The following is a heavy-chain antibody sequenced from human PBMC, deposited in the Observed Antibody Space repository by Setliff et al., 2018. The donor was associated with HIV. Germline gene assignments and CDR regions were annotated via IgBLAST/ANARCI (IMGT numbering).Heavy chain of an antibody. CDR1: GDSITSGGFY. CDR2: IYYSGRK. Sequence: SETLSLTCTVSGDSITSGGFYCNWFRQHPGKGLEWIGWIYYSGRKKYNPSLESRVTISVDTSKNQFSLRLTSVTAADTAVYFCDRLRITMIMMLNYFDYWGQGTLVTVSS. V-gene: IGHV4-31*03. CDR3: DRLRITMIMMLNYFDY. J-gene: IGHJ4*02. D-gene: IGHD3-22*01.